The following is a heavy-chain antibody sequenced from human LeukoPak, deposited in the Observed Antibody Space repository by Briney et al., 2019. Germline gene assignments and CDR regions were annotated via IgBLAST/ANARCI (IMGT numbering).Heavy chain of an antibody. CDR3: ARGGYYDSSGYYHFDY. CDR2: ISGTGGSI. J-gene: IGHJ4*02. D-gene: IGHD3-22*01. CDR1: GFTFSSYG. Sequence: GGSLRLSCAASGFTFSSYGMSWVRQAPGKGLEWISAISGTGGSIYYADSVKGRFTISRDISKNTLYLQMNSLRAEDTAVYYCARGGYYDSSGYYHFDYWGQGTLVTVSS. V-gene: IGHV3-23*01.